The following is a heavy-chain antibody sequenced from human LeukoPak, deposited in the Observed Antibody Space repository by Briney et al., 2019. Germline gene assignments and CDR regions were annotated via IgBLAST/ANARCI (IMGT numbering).Heavy chain of an antibody. D-gene: IGHD3-10*01. Sequence: SETLSLTCAVSGGSISSGGYSWSWIRQPPGKGPEWIGYIYHSGSTYYNPSLKSRVTISVDRSKNQFSLKLSSVTAADTAVYYCASYGSGSYPSDYWGQGTLVTVSS. J-gene: IGHJ4*02. V-gene: IGHV4-30-2*01. CDR3: ASYGSGSYPSDY. CDR1: GGSISSGGYS. CDR2: IYHSGST.